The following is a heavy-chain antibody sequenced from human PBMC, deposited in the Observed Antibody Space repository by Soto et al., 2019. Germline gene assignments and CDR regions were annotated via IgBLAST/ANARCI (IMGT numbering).Heavy chain of an antibody. J-gene: IGHJ4*02. CDR1: GGSVSSGSYY. CDR2: IYYSGST. V-gene: IGHV4-61*01. D-gene: IGHD4-4*01. Sequence: ETLSLTCTVSGGSVSSGSYYWSWIRQPPGKGLEWIGYIYYSGSTNYNPSLKSRVTISVDTSKNQFSLKLSSVTAADTAVYYCARVEREKTTVIYFDYWGQGTLVTVSS. CDR3: ARVEREKTTVIYFDY.